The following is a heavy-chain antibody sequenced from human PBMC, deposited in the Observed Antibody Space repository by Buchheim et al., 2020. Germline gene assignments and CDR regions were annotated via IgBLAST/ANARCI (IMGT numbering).Heavy chain of an antibody. CDR1: RFSFSSYW. CDR3: AAKPDSSWFDP. CDR2: INSDGRLT. Sequence: EVQLVESGGDLVQPGGSLRLSCAASRFSFSSYWMHWVRQAPGKGLVWVARINSDGRLTNYADSVKGRFTISRDNGKKTVYLQMSSLRAEDTAVYYCAAKPDSSWFDPWGQGTL. J-gene: IGHJ5*02. V-gene: IGHV3-74*01. D-gene: IGHD6-13*01.